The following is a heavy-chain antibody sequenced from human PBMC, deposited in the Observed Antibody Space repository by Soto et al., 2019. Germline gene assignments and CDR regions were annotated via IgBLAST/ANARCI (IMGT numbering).Heavy chain of an antibody. CDR1: GYTFIGYY. CDR3: GRDGVGATPLGWFDP. CDR2: INPRSGDT. V-gene: IGHV1-2*06. D-gene: IGHD1-26*01. Sequence: ASVKVSCKASGYTFIGYYIHWVRQAPGQGLEWMGRINPRSGDTTYAQKFQGRLTMTRDTSISTAYMELSSLRSDDTAVYYCGRDGVGATPLGWFDPWGQGTLVTVSS. J-gene: IGHJ5*02.